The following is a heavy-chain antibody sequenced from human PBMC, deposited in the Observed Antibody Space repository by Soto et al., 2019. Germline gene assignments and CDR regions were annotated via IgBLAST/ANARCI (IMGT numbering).Heavy chain of an antibody. Sequence: QVQLVESGGGLVKPGGSLRLSCVASGFTFSDYYMSWFRQAPGKGLEWVSYISSGGSVIYSADSMKGRFTISRDTAKNSLYLQVNSLRAEDTAVYYCAREPRYDYVISGGFDHWGQGTLVTVSS. CDR3: AREPRYDYVISGGFDH. J-gene: IGHJ4*02. V-gene: IGHV3-11*01. CDR2: ISSGGSVI. D-gene: IGHD3-16*01. CDR1: GFTFSDYY.